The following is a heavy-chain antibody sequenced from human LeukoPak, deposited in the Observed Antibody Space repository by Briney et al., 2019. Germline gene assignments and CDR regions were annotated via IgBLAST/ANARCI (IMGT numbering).Heavy chain of an antibody. D-gene: IGHD6-25*01. V-gene: IGHV1-8*03. Sequence: ASVKVSCKASGYTFTSYDINWVRQATGQGLEWMGWMNPNSGNTGYAQKFQGRVTITRNTSISTAYMELSSLRSEDTAVYYCARHSSVAGFDYWGQGTLVTVSS. CDR3: ARHSSVAGFDY. CDR1: GYTFTSYD. J-gene: IGHJ4*02. CDR2: MNPNSGNT.